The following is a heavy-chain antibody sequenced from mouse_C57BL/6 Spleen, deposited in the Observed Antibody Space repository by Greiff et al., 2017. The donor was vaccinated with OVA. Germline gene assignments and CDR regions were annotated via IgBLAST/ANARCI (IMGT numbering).Heavy chain of an antibody. Sequence: QVHVKQSGAELVKPGASVKLSCKASGYTFTEYTIHWVKQRSGQGLEWIGWFYPGSGSIKYNEKFKDKATLTADKSSSTVYMELSRLTSEDSAVYFCARHEGPQLRGGYFDYWGQGTTLTVSS. J-gene: IGHJ2*01. V-gene: IGHV1-62-2*01. CDR3: ARHEGPQLRGGYFDY. D-gene: IGHD3-2*02. CDR1: GYTFTEYT. CDR2: FYPGSGSI.